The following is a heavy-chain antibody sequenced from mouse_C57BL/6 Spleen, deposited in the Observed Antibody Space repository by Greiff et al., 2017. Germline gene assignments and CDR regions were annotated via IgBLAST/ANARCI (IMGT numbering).Heavy chain of an antibody. Sequence: QVHVKQSGPELVKPGASVKISCKASGYTFTDYYINWVKQRPGQGLAWIGWIYPGSGNTKYNEKFTGKATLTVDTSSSTAYMQLSSLTSEDSAVYFCAREGLTWAFDYWGQGTTLTGSS. CDR1: GYTFTDYY. J-gene: IGHJ2*01. CDR2: IYPGSGNT. D-gene: IGHD1-3*01. V-gene: IGHV1-84*01. CDR3: AREGLTWAFDY.